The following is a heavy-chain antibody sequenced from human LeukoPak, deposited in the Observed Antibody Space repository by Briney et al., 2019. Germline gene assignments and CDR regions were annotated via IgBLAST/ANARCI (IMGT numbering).Heavy chain of an antibody. J-gene: IGHJ4*02. CDR1: GFTFSSYG. CDR2: IWYDGSNK. D-gene: IGHD3-22*01. Sequence: PGGSLGLSCAASGFTFSSYGMHWVRQAPGKGLEWVAVIWYDGSNKYYADSVKGRFTISRDNSKNTLYLQMNSLRAEDTAVYYCARDSAQYYYDSSGYLDYWGQGTLVTVSS. CDR3: ARDSAQYYYDSSGYLDY. V-gene: IGHV3-33*01.